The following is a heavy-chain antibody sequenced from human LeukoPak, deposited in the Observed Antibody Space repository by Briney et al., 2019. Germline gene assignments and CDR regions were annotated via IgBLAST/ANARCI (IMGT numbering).Heavy chain of an antibody. CDR1: GGTFSNYA. CDR2: IIPIFGTA. V-gene: IGHV1-69*13. Sequence: SVKVSCKASGGTFSNYAISWVRQAPGQGLEWMGGIIPIFGTANYAQKFQGRVTITADESTSTAYMELSSLRSEDTAVYYCARDDPGDYGPSFGVSAFDIWGQGTMVTVSS. CDR3: ARDDPGDYGPSFGVSAFDI. J-gene: IGHJ3*02. D-gene: IGHD4-17*01.